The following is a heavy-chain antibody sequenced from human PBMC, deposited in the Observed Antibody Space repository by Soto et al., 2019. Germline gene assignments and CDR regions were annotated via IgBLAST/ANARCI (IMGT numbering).Heavy chain of an antibody. CDR1: GFTFSSYA. D-gene: IGHD3-16*01. V-gene: IGHV3-30-3*01. J-gene: IGHJ4*02. CDR3: ARAYEGDYFGY. Sequence: GGSLRLSCAASGFTFSSYAMHWVRQAPGKGLEWVAVISYDGSNKYYADSVKGRFTISRDNSKNTLYLQMNSLRAEDTAVYYCARAYEGDYFGYWGQGTLVTVSS. CDR2: ISYDGSNK.